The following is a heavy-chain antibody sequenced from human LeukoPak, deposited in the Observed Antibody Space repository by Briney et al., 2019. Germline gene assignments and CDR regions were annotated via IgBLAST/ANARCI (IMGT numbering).Heavy chain of an antibody. CDR3: ARVGNYYDSSGYLDY. CDR2: ISPTSGGT. Sequence: ASVKVFCKASGHTFTGQYIHWVRQAPGQGLEWMGWISPTSGGTNYAQKFQGRVTMTRDTSISTAYMELSRLKSDDTAVYYCARVGNYYDSSGYLDYWGQGTLVTVSS. CDR1: GHTFTGQY. D-gene: IGHD3-22*01. J-gene: IGHJ4*02. V-gene: IGHV1-2*02.